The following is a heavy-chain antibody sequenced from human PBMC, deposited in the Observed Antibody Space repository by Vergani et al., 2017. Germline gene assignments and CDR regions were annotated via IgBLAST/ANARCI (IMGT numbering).Heavy chain of an antibody. CDR2: IYHSGST. V-gene: IGHV4-4*02. Sequence: VQLVESGGGLVQPGGSLRLSCAASGFTVSSNYMSWVRQAPGKGLEWIGYIYHSGSTYYNPSLKSRVTISVDRSKNQFSLKLSSVTAADTAVYYCARGDDSSGYYYPDYWGQGTLVTVSS. J-gene: IGHJ4*02. CDR3: ARGDDSSGYYYPDY. D-gene: IGHD3-22*01. CDR1: GFTVSSNY.